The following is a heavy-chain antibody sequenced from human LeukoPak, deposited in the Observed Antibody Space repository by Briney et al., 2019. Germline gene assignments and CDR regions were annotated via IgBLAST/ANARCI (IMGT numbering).Heavy chain of an antibody. CDR3: AGDRRYDSSGYFQH. V-gene: IGHV3-23*01. CDR1: GFTFSIYA. J-gene: IGHJ1*01. Sequence: GGSLRLSCAASGFTFSIYAMSWVRQAPGKGLEWVSAISGSGGNTYYADSVKGRFTISRDNSKNTLYLQMNSLRAEDTAMYYCAGDRRYDSSGYFQHWGQGTLVAVSS. CDR2: ISGSGGNT. D-gene: IGHD3-22*01.